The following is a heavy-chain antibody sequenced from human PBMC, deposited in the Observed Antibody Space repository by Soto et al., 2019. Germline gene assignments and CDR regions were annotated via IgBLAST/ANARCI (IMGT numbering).Heavy chain of an antibody. V-gene: IGHV4-30-4*01. J-gene: IGHJ4*02. CDR1: VASISGGDYY. CDR2: IYYTGNT. CDR3: ARATYDSSTYYLDY. Sequence: QVQLQESGPGLVKPSQTLSLTCTVSVASISGGDYYWTWIRQPPGKGLEWIGSIYYTGNTYSNPSLESRLSISVDPSNNQCALRLTSVTAPDTAIYYCARATYDSSTYYLDYWGQGTLVTVSS. D-gene: IGHD3-22*01.